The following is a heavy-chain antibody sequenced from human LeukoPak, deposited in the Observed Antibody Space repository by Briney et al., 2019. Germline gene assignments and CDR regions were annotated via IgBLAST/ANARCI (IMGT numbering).Heavy chain of an antibody. Sequence: QSGGSLRLSCAASGFTFSNYGMDWVRQAPGKGLEWVSGIGPSGDNTYYADSVKGRFTISRDNSKNTLYLQMNSLRDEDTAVYYCAKDSHWILFDDWGQGTLVTVSS. D-gene: IGHD2-2*03. V-gene: IGHV3-23*01. CDR1: GFTFSNYG. CDR3: AKDSHWILFDD. CDR2: IGPSGDNT. J-gene: IGHJ4*02.